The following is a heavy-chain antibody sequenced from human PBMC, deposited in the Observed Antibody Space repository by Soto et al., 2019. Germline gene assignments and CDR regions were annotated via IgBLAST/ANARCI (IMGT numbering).Heavy chain of an antibody. Sequence: GASVKVSCKASGGTFSSYAISWVRQAPGQGLEWMGGIIPIFGTANYAQKFQGRVTITADESTSTAYMELSSLRSEDTAVYYCARGRYSYGRFNGMDVWGQGTTVTVSS. V-gene: IGHV1-69*13. CDR1: GGTFSSYA. CDR2: IIPIFGTA. CDR3: ARGRYSYGRFNGMDV. D-gene: IGHD5-18*01. J-gene: IGHJ6*01.